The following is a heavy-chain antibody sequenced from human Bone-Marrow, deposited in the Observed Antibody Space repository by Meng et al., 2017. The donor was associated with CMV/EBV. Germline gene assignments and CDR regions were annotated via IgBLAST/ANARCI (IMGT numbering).Heavy chain of an antibody. CDR3: AKGLIEGFYGSGSYPYY. D-gene: IGHD3-10*01. CDR2: ISYDGSNK. Sequence: SCKASGGTFSSYAMHWVRQAPGKGLEWVAVISYDGSNKYYADSVKGRFTISRDNSKNTLYLQMNSLRAEDTAVYYCAKGLIEGFYGSGSYPYYWGQGTLVTVSS. CDR1: GGTFSSYA. V-gene: IGHV3-30-3*02. J-gene: IGHJ4*02.